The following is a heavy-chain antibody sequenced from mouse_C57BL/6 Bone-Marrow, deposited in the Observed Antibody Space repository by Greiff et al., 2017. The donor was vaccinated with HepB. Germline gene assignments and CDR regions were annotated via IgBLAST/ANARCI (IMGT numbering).Heavy chain of an antibody. CDR3: ARRYDYPFVDY. CDR1: GYAFSSSW. D-gene: IGHD2-4*01. CDR2: IYPGDGDT. Sequence: QVQLQQSGPELVKPGASVKISCKASGYAFSSSWMNWVKQRPGKGLEWIGRIYPGDGDTNYNGKFKGKATLTADKSSSTAYMQLSSLTSEDSAVYFCARRYDYPFVDYWGQGTSVTVSS. J-gene: IGHJ4*01. V-gene: IGHV1-82*01.